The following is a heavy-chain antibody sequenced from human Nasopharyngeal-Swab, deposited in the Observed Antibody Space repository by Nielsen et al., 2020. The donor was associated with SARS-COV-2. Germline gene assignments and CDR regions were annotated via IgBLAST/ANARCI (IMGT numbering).Heavy chain of an antibody. CDR2: IYTSGST. D-gene: IGHD3-3*01. CDR3: ARASYDFWSGYYLADYMDV. Sequence: WIRQPPGKGLEWIGRIYTSGSTNYNPSFKSRVTISVDTSKNQFSLKLSSVTAADTAVYYCARASYDFWSGYYLADYMDVWGKGTTVTVSS. V-gene: IGHV4-61*02. J-gene: IGHJ6*03.